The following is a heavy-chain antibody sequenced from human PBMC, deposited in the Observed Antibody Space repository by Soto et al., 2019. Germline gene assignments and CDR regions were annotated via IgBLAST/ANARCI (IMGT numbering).Heavy chain of an antibody. J-gene: IGHJ4*02. CDR1: GYTFTSYG. CDR2: ISAYNGNT. D-gene: IGHD1-1*01. V-gene: IGHV1-18*01. CDR3: ARLNWNDVLGPTVFDY. Sequence: ASVKVSCKASGYTFTSYGISWVRQAPGQGLEWMGWISAYNGNTNYAQKLQGRVTMTTDTSTSTAYMELRSLRSDDTAVYYCARLNWNDVLGPTVFDYWGQGTLVTVSS.